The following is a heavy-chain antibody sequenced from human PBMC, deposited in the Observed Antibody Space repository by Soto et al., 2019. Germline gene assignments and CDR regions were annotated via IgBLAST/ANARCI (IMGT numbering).Heavy chain of an antibody. Sequence: QVQLQESGPGLVKPSGTLSLTCAVSGGSISSSKWWSWVRQPPGKGLEWIGEIYHSGSTNYNPSLKSRVTISVDKSKNQFSLKLSSVTAADTAVYSCARRGLDCSGGSCYSFFDYWGQGTLVTVSS. J-gene: IGHJ4*02. CDR1: GGSISSSKW. D-gene: IGHD2-15*01. V-gene: IGHV4-4*02. CDR3: ARRGLDCSGGSCYSFFDY. CDR2: IYHSGST.